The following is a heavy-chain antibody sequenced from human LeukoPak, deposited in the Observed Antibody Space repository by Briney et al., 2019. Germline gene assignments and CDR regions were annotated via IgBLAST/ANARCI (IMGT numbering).Heavy chain of an antibody. V-gene: IGHV4-34*01. CDR2: INHSGST. D-gene: IGHD2-15*01. J-gene: IGHJ3*02. CDR3: ARGGRNNIVVVVAAGLDI. CDR1: GGSFSGYY. Sequence: SETPSLTCAVYGGSFSGYYWSWIRQPPGKGLEWIGEINHSGSTNYNPSLKSRVTISVDTSKNQFSLKLSSVTAADTAVYYCARGGRNNIVVVVAAGLDIWGQGTMVTVSS.